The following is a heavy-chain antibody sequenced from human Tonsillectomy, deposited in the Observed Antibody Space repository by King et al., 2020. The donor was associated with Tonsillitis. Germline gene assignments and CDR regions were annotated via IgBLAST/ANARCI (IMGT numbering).Heavy chain of an antibody. CDR1: GFTFSSYA. J-gene: IGHJ6*02. CDR3: AKWRYGSGLGYYGMEV. D-gene: IGHD3-10*01. CDR2: ISGSGGST. V-gene: IGHV3-23*04. Sequence: EVQLVESGGGLVQPGGSLRLSCAASGFTFSSYAMSWVRQAPGKGLEWVSAISGSGGSTYYADSVKGRFTISRDNSKNTLYLQMNSLRAEDTAVYYCAKWRYGSGLGYYGMEVWGQGTTVTVPS.